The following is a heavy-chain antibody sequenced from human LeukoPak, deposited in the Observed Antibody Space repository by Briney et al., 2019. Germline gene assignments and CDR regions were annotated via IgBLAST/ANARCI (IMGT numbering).Heavy chain of an antibody. CDR2: INHSGST. J-gene: IGHJ4*02. D-gene: IGHD3-3*01. CDR1: GGSFSGYY. Sequence: SETLSLTCAVYGGSFSGYYWSWIRQPPGKGLEWIGEINHSGSTNYNPSLKSRVTISVDTSKNQFSLKLSSVTAADTAVYYCARADLFYDFWSGYYPYYFDYWGQGTLVTVSS. V-gene: IGHV4-34*01. CDR3: ARADLFYDFWSGYYPYYFDY.